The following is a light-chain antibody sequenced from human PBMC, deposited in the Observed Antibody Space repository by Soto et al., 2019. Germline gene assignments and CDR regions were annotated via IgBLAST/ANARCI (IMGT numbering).Light chain of an antibody. V-gene: IGKV3D-15*01. Sequence: EIVMTQSPATLSVSPGERATLSCRASQSVSSNLAWYQQKPGQAPRLLIYGASTRATGIPARFSGSGSGTEFNLTISSLQSEDFAVYYCLQYNNWPPVTFGQGTRLEIK. CDR3: LQYNNWPPVT. J-gene: IGKJ5*01. CDR2: GAS. CDR1: QSVSSN.